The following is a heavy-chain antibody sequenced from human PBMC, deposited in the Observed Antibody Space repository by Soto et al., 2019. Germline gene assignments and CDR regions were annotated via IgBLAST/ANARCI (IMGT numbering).Heavy chain of an antibody. D-gene: IGHD3-3*01. CDR3: ARGLSDYFWSGYYPTDRSFFDY. CDR2: IIPILGIA. J-gene: IGHJ4*02. V-gene: IGHV1-69*02. Sequence: QVQLVQSGAEVKKPGSSVKVSCKASGGTFSSYTISWVRQAPGQGLEWMGRIIPILGIANYAQKFQGRVTITADKSTSTAYMELSSLRSEDTAVYYCARGLSDYFWSGYYPTDRSFFDYWGQGTLVTVSS. CDR1: GGTFSSYT.